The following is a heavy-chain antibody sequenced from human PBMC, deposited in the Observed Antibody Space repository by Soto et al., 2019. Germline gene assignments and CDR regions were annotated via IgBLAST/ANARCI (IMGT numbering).Heavy chain of an antibody. V-gene: IGHV4-59*01. J-gene: IGHJ6*02. D-gene: IGHD3-22*01. CDR2: IYYSGST. Sequence: SETLSLTCTVSGGSISSYHWSWIRQPPGQGLEWIGYIYYSGSTKYNPSLKSRVTMSVDKSKNQLSLRLKSVTAADTAVYWCARDYYYDNSGNPGAYYYGMDVWGQGTTVTVSS. CDR3: ARDYYYDNSGNPGAYYYGMDV. CDR1: GGSISSYH.